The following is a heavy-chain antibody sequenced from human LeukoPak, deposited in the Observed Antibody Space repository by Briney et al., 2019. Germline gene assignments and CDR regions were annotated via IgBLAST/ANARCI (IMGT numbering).Heavy chain of an antibody. J-gene: IGHJ5*02. D-gene: IGHD3-22*01. Sequence: ASVKVSCKAFGGTFSSYGITWVRLAPGQGLEWMGWISAYNGNTNYAQMFQGRVIMTTDTSTNTAYMELRSLRADDTAMYYCARDPSYDSSGYPNWFDPWGQGTLVTVSS. CDR3: ARDPSYDSSGYPNWFDP. CDR1: GGTFSSYG. V-gene: IGHV1-18*01. CDR2: ISAYNGNT.